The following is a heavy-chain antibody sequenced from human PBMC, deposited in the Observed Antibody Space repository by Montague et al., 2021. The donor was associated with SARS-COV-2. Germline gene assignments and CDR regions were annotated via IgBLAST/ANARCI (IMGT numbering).Heavy chain of an antibody. CDR1: GGSYSGYY. D-gene: IGHD3-3*01. V-gene: IGHV4-34*01. Sequence: ETLSLTCAVYGGSYSGYYRSWIRQPPGKGLEWIGEINHSGSTNYNPSLKSRVTISVDTSKNQFSLKLSYVTAADTAVYYCARGYQLRFLEWSSRQSTFDYWGQGTLVTVSS. CDR3: ARGYQLRFLEWSSRQSTFDY. CDR2: INHSGST. J-gene: IGHJ4*02.